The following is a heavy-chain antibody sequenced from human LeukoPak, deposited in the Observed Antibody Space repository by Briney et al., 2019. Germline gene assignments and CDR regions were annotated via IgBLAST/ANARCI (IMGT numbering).Heavy chain of an antibody. CDR2: VKDKSDGGTI. V-gene: IGHV3-15*01. Sequence: PGGSLRLSCAASGFTFTNAWMSWVRQAPGKGLEWVGRVKDKSDGGTIDYAAPVKGRFTISRDDSKTMVSLQMNSLESGDTAVYYCTADRAISGLPSFGYWGQGTPVTVSS. D-gene: IGHD2-2*02. CDR1: GFTFTNAW. CDR3: TADRAISGLPSFGY. J-gene: IGHJ4*02.